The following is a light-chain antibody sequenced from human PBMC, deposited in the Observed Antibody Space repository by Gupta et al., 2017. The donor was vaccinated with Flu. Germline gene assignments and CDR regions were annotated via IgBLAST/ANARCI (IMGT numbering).Light chain of an antibody. CDR3: HAQASSTADVV. J-gene: IGLJ2*01. CDR2: END. Sequence: GQAPLLVIFENDRRPSGIPERFSGSTSGTTATLTITGTPARDEADYYCHAQASSTADVVFGGGTKLTVL. V-gene: IGLV3-1*01.